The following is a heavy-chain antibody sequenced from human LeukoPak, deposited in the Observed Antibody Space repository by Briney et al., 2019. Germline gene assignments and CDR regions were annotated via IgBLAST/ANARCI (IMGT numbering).Heavy chain of an antibody. CDR1: GGSISSYY. V-gene: IGHV4-4*09. J-gene: IGHJ4*02. D-gene: IGHD5-12*01. CDR3: AGTEVATISAFDY. CDR2: IYTSGST. Sequence: LETLSLTCTVSGGSISSYYWSWIRQPPGKGLEWIGYIYTSGSTNYNPSLKSRVTISVDTSKNQFSLKLSSVTAADTAVYYCAGTEVATISAFDYWGQGTLVTVSS.